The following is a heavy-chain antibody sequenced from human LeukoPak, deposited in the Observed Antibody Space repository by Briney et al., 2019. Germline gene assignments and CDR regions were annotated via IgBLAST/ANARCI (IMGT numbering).Heavy chain of an antibody. CDR1: GGSISSGGYS. J-gene: IGHJ3*02. CDR2: IYHSGST. CDR3: ARGDSSGHDAFDI. Sequence: SQTLSLTCAVSGGSISSGGYSWSWIRQPPGQGLEWIGYIYHSGSTYYNPSLKSRVTISVDRSKNQFSLKLSSVTAADTAVYYCARGDSSGHDAFDIWGQGTMVTVSS. D-gene: IGHD3-22*01. V-gene: IGHV4-30-2*01.